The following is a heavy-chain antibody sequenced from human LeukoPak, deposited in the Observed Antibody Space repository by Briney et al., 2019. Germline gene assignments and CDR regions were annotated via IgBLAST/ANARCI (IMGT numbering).Heavy chain of an antibody. D-gene: IGHD3-10*01. CDR1: GFSSSAYW. V-gene: IGHV3-7*01. J-gene: IGHJ5*01. Sequence: GGSLRLSCAASGFSSSAYWMSWVRQAAGKGLELVANIKQDGSDKYYVDSVVGRFTISRDNAKNSLYLQMSSLRAEDTAVYYCARSHYYGSGSYGFWFDSWGQGTLVTVSS. CDR3: ARSHYYGSGSYGFWFDS. CDR2: IKQDGSDK.